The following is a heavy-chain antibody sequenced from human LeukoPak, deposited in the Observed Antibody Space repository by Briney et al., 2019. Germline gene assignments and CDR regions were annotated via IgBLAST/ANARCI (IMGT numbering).Heavy chain of an antibody. CDR3: ARDESPRGYSYGYGVEYYYYMDV. J-gene: IGHJ6*03. V-gene: IGHV1-46*01. CDR2: INPSGGST. Sequence: ASVKVSCKASGYTFTSYYMHWVRQAPGQGLEWMGIINPSGGSTSYAQKFQGRATTPRDPSTSTVYMELSSLRSEDTAVYYCARDESPRGYSYGYGVEYYYYMDVWGKGTTVTVSS. D-gene: IGHD5-18*01. CDR1: GYTFTSYY.